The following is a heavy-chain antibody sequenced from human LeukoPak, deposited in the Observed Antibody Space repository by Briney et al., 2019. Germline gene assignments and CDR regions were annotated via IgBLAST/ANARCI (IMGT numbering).Heavy chain of an antibody. CDR3: AKDSIYYARRAFDI. Sequence: GGSLRLSCAASGFTFDDYAMHWVRQAPGKGLEWVSGISWNSGSIGYADSVKGRFTISRGNAKNSLYLQMNSLRAEDTALYYCAKDSIYYARRAFDIWGQGTMVTVSS. CDR1: GFTFDDYA. J-gene: IGHJ3*02. CDR2: ISWNSGSI. V-gene: IGHV3-9*01. D-gene: IGHD3-16*01.